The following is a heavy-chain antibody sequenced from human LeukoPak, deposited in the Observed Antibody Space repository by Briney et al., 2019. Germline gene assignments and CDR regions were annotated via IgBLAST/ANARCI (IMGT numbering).Heavy chain of an antibody. Sequence: GGSLRLSCAASGFTFSSYEMNWVRQAPGKGLEWVSYISSSGSTIYYADSVKGRFTISRDNAKNSLYLQMNSLRAEDTAVYYCAREGVGNLGYYYGMDVRGQGTTVTVSS. J-gene: IGHJ6*02. V-gene: IGHV3-48*03. CDR2: ISSSGSTI. CDR3: AREGVGNLGYYYGMDV. CDR1: GFTFSSYE. D-gene: IGHD4-23*01.